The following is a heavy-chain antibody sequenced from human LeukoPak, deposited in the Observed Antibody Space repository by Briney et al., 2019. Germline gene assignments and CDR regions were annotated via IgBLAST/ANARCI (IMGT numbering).Heavy chain of an antibody. CDR3: AREGWDYYDSSGYYG. CDR2: INPSDGST. D-gene: IGHD3-22*01. Sequence: ASVKVSCKASGYTFTSYYMHWVRQAPGQGLEWMGIINPSDGSTSYAQKFQGRVTMTRDMSTSTVYMELSSLRSEDTAVYYCAREGWDYYDSSGYYGWGQGTLVTVSS. J-gene: IGHJ4*02. CDR1: GYTFTSYY. V-gene: IGHV1-46*01.